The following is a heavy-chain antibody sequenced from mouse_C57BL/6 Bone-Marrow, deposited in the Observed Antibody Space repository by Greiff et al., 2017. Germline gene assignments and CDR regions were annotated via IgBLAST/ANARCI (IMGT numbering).Heavy chain of an antibody. CDR1: GFTFSSYG. Sequence: EVMLVESGGDLVKPGGSLKLSCAASGFTFSSYGMSWVRQTPDKRLEWVATISSGGSYTYYPDSVKGRFTISRDNAKNTLYLQMSSLKSEDAAMYYCARQGRGCAMDYWGRGTSVTVSS. CDR3: ARQGRGCAMDY. J-gene: IGHJ4*01. V-gene: IGHV5-6*02. CDR2: ISSGGSYT.